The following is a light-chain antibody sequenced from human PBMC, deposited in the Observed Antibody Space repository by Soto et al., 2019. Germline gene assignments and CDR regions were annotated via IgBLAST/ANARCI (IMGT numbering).Light chain of an antibody. Sequence: EIVMMQSPATLSVSPGERATLSCTASHSVRTNVAWYQHKPGQPPRLLISGASTRATGIAGRFSGSGSGTEFTLTISSLQSEDVAIYYCHQYNNWPPETFGQGTKVDIK. CDR1: HSVRTN. V-gene: IGKV3-15*01. CDR2: GAS. CDR3: HQYNNWPPET. J-gene: IGKJ1*01.